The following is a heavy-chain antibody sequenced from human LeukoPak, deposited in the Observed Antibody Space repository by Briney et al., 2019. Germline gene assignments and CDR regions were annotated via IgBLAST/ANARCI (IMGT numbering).Heavy chain of an antibody. V-gene: IGHV4-38-2*02. Sequence: PSETLSHTCTVSGYSISSGYYWGWIRQPPGKGLEWIGSIYHSGSTYYNPSLKSRVTISVDTSKNQFSLKLSSVTAADTAVYYCARDSTSHYYYYYGMDVWGQGTTVTVSS. CDR2: IYHSGST. CDR1: GYSISSGYY. CDR3: ARDSTSHYYYYYGMDV. J-gene: IGHJ6*02. D-gene: IGHD2-2*01.